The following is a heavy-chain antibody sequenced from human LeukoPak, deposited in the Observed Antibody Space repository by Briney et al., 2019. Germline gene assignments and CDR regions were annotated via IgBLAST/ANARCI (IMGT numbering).Heavy chain of an antibody. CDR2: ISAYNGNT. J-gene: IGHJ6*03. V-gene: IGHV1-18*01. CDR3: ARDRVVPAAIYYYYMDV. D-gene: IGHD2-2*01. CDR1: GYTFTSYG. Sequence: ASVKVSCKASGYTFTSYGISWVRQAPGQGLEWMGWISAYNGNTNYAQKLQGRVTMTTDTSTSTAYMELRSLRSDDTAVYYCARDRVVPAAIYYYYMDVWGKGTTVTASS.